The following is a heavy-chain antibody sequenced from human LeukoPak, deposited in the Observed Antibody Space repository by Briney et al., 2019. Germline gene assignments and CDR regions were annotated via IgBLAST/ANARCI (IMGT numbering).Heavy chain of an antibody. V-gene: IGHV3-74*01. CDR3: ARGTGEMATIIDY. Sequence: GGSLRLSCAASGFIFSSYWMHWVRHAPGKGLAWVSRINTDGSSTSYADSVKGRFTISRDNAKNSLYLQMNSLRAEDTALYYCARGTGEMATIIDYWGQGTLVTVSS. CDR2: INTDGSST. D-gene: IGHD5-24*01. CDR1: GFIFSSYW. J-gene: IGHJ4*02.